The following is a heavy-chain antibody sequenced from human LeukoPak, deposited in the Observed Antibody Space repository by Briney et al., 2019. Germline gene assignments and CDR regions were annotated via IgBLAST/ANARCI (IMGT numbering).Heavy chain of an antibody. J-gene: IGHJ3*02. CDR1: GGSFSGYY. Sequence: SETLSLTCAVYGGSFSGYYWSWIRQPPGKGLEWIGEINHSGSTNYNPSLKSRVTISVDTSKNQFSLKLSSVTAADTAVYYCAREGGGYSYGHGRDDAFDIWDQGTMVTVSS. D-gene: IGHD5-18*01. CDR2: INHSGST. CDR3: AREGGGYSYGHGRDDAFDI. V-gene: IGHV4-34*01.